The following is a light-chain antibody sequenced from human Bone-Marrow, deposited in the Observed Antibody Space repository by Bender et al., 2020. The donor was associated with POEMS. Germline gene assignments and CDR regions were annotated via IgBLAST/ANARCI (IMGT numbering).Light chain of an antibody. V-gene: IGLV1-44*01. CDR3: AVWEDRLNGWV. CDR2: SSH. CDR1: SSNIGAHA. J-gene: IGLJ3*02. Sequence: QSVLTQPPSASGTPGQRVTISCSGGSSNIGAHAVNWYQHLPGTAPKLLIYSSHRRPSEVPDRFSGSRSGTSASLAISGLQSEDEADYYCAVWEDRLNGWVFGGGTKRTVL.